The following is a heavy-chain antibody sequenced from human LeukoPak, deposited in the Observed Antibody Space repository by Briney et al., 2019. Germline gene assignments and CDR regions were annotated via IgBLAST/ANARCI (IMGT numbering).Heavy chain of an antibody. Sequence: GGSLRLSCAASGFTFSNYAMSWVRQAPGKGLEWVSAFSGSGGSTYYADSVKGRFAISRDNSKNTLYLQMNSLRAGDTAVYYCATSGLSRFGFWGQGTLVTVSS. CDR3: ATSGLSRFGF. D-gene: IGHD2/OR15-2a*01. V-gene: IGHV3-23*01. CDR2: FSGSGGST. J-gene: IGHJ4*02. CDR1: GFTFSNYA.